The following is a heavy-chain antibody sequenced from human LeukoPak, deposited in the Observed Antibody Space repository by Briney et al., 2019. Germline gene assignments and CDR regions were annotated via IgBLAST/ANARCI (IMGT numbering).Heavy chain of an antibody. CDR3: VKGIRGGNSGGSLDY. J-gene: IGHJ4*02. CDR1: GFTFSSYS. Sequence: PGGSLRLSCAASGFTFSSYSMNWVRQAPGKGLEWVSSISSSSSYIYYADSVKGRFTISRDNSKNSLYLQMNSLRNEDVALYYCVKGIRGGNSGGSLDYWGQGTLVTVSS. D-gene: IGHD4-23*01. CDR2: ISSSSSYI. V-gene: IGHV3-21*04.